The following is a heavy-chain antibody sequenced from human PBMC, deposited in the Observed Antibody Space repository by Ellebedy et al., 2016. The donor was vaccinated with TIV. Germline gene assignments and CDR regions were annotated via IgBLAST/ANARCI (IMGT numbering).Heavy chain of an antibody. Sequence: PGGSLRLSCVPSGFSYRSYWMSWVRQAPGKGLEWVANIYQDGSNQYYVDSVKGRFTISRDNADNSLFLQMNSLRAEDTAVYYCARRGSYGDYAVQINSWFDTWGRGTLVAVSS. CDR2: IYQDGSNQ. V-gene: IGHV3-7*01. CDR3: ARRGSYGDYAVQINSWFDT. J-gene: IGHJ5*02. D-gene: IGHD3-16*01. CDR1: GFSYRSYW.